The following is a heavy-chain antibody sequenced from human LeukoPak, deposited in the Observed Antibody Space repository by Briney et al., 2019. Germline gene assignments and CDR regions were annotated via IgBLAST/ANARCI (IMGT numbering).Heavy chain of an antibody. CDR3: ARRVGYYDSSGYYWASAVWYFDL. D-gene: IGHD3-22*01. V-gene: IGHV4-34*01. Sequence: SETLSLTCAVYGGSFSGYYWSWIRQPPGKGLEWIGEINHSGSTNYNPSLKSRVTISVDTSKNQFSLKLSSMTAADTAVYYCARRVGYYDSSGYYWASAVWYFDLWGRGTLVTVSS. CDR2: INHSGST. J-gene: IGHJ2*01. CDR1: GGSFSGYY.